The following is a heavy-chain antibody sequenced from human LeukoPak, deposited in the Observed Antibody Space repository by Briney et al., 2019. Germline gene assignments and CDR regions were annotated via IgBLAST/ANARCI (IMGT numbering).Heavy chain of an antibody. CDR1: GFIFRNYW. J-gene: IGHJ4*02. D-gene: IGHD4-17*01. Sequence: PGGSLRLSCSASGFIFRNYWMSWVRPAPGKGLEWVANIKEDGTEQHYVDSVKGRFTISRDNANNLLFLQMNSLRADDTALYYCAMRIGAVTTTFDYWGQGTRVTVSS. CDR3: AMRIGAVTTTFDY. CDR2: IKEDGTEQ. V-gene: IGHV3-7*01.